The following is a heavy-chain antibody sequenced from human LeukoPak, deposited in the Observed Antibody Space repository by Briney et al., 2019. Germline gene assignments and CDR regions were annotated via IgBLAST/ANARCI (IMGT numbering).Heavy chain of an antibody. Sequence: SETLSLTCAVSGGSFSGYYWSWIRQPPGKGLEWIGEINHSGSTNYNPSLKSRVTISVDTSKNQFSLKLSSVTAADTAVYYCAREVTEDGSDYWGQGTLVTVSS. CDR2: INHSGST. J-gene: IGHJ4*02. V-gene: IGHV4-34*01. D-gene: IGHD4-23*01. CDR3: AREVTEDGSDY. CDR1: GGSFSGYY.